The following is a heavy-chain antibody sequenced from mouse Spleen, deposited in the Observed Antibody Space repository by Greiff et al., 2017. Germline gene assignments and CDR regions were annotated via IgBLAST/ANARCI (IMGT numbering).Heavy chain of an antibody. D-gene: IGHD2-3*01. Sequence: EVMVVESGGGLVKLGGSLKLSCAASGFTFSDYAMSWVRQTPEKGLEWVATISFGGGVTYYPDSVKGRFTISRDNAKNTLYLLMSSLKSEDTAMYYCARHTMMVTSTYWYFDVWGAGTTVTGSS. CDR1: GFTFSDYA. J-gene: IGHJ1*01. V-gene: IGHV5-9*01. CDR3: ARHTMMVTSTYWYFDV. CDR2: ISFGGGVT.